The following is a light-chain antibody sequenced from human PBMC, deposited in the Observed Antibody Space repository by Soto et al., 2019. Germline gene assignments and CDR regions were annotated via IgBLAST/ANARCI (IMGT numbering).Light chain of an antibody. CDR1: QSVSSK. Sequence: ETVMTQSPATLSLSPGERATLSCRASQSVSSKLVWYQQKPGQAPRLLIYDASTRALDTPARFAGSGSGTEFTLTISSLQPDDFATYYCQQYNGTFGQGTKVDIK. CDR3: QQYNGT. V-gene: IGKV3-15*01. CDR2: DAS. J-gene: IGKJ1*01.